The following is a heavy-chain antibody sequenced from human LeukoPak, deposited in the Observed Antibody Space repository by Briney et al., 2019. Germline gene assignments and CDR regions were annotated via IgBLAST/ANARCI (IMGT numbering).Heavy chain of an antibody. CDR3: ATRGYYYDSRGAFDI. CDR2: FDPEDGET. Sequence: GASVKVSCKVSGYTLTELSMHWVRQARGKGLEWMGGFDPEDGETIYAQKFQGRVTMTEDTSTDTAYMELSSLRSEDTAVYYCATRGYYYDSRGAFDIWGQGTMVTVSS. CDR1: GYTLTELS. D-gene: IGHD3-22*01. V-gene: IGHV1-24*01. J-gene: IGHJ3*02.